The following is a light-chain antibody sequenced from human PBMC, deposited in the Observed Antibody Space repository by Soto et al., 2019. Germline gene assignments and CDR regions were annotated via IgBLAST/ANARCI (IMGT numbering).Light chain of an antibody. CDR3: QSSDIRNVV. J-gene: IGLJ2*01. CDR2: EDD. Sequence: NFMLTQPHSVSESPGKTVTISCTGSGGSIASNYVQWFQQRPGSAPTTVIYEDDQRPSGVPDRFSGSIDSSSNSGSLSISGLKTEDEADYYCQSSDIRNVVFGGGTKLTVL. V-gene: IGLV6-57*02. CDR1: GGSIASNY.